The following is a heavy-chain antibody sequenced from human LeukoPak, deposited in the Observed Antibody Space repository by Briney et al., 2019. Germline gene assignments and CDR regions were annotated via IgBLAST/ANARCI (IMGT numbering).Heavy chain of an antibody. D-gene: IGHD3-10*01. CDR2: IYSGDRT. CDR1: GFTVSTNY. Sequence: GESLRLSCAASGFTVSTNYMSWVRQAPGKGLEWASIIYSGDRTDYADSLKGRFTISRDTSKNTLYLQMSSLRAEDTAVYYCARDVRKQGLWSWGQGTLVTVSS. V-gene: IGHV3-66*01. J-gene: IGHJ4*02. CDR3: ARDVRKQGLWS.